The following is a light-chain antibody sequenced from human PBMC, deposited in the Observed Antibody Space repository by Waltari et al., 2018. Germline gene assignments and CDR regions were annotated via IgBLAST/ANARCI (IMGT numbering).Light chain of an antibody. V-gene: IGKV1-5*03. CDR2: KAS. CDR3: QQYDDYIPLT. J-gene: IGKJ4*01. CDR1: QSISSW. Sequence: IQLTQSPSTVSASVGDRVTITCRASQSISSWLAWYQQKPGKAPNLLISKASNLQSGVPSRFSGSGSGTEFTLTISSLQPDDFATYYCQQYDDYIPLTFGGGTTVESK.